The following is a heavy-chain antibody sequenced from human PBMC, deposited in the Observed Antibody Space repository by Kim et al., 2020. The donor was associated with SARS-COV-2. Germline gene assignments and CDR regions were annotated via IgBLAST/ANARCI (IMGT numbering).Heavy chain of an antibody. CDR2: IATGGAT. J-gene: IGHJ5*02. CDR1: GFTFSKYA. D-gene: IGHD4-17*01. CDR3: SKYTLTESLGES. V-gene: IGHV3-23*01. Sequence: GGSLRLSCAASGFTFSKYAMSWVRQAPGQGLEWVSGIATGGATFYADSVRGRFTISRDDSKSTLYLQMNTLREEDTALYYCSKYTLTESLGESWGQGTLVTVSS.